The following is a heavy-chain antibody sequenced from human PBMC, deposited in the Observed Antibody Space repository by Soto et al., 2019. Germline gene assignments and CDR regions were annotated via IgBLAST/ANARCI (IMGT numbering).Heavy chain of an antibody. CDR2: ISGSGGST. J-gene: IGHJ4*02. V-gene: IGHV3-23*01. D-gene: IGHD5-18*01. Sequence: LSCAASGFTFSSYAMSWVRQAPGKGLEWVSAISGSGGSTYYADSVKGRFTISRDNSKNTLYLQMNSLRAEDTAVYYCANTGGYSYGYSDYWGQGTLVTVSS. CDR1: GFTFSSYA. CDR3: ANTGGYSYGYSDY.